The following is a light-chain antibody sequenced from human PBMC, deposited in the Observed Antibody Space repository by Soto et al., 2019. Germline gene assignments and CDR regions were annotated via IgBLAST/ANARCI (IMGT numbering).Light chain of an antibody. CDR3: QQYNNWPPYT. Sequence: EIVMTQSPATLSVSPGERATLFCRASQSVSSNLAWYQQKPGQAPRLLIYGASTRATGIPARFSGSGSGTEFTLTISSLQSEDFAVYYCQQYNNWPPYTVGQGTKLEIK. CDR2: GAS. J-gene: IGKJ2*01. V-gene: IGKV3-15*01. CDR1: QSVSSN.